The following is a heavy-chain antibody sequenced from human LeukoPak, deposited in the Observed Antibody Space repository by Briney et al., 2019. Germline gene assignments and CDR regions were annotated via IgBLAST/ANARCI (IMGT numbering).Heavy chain of an antibody. CDR1: GYTFTSYG. D-gene: IGHD6-13*01. CDR3: ATDQSSWGIYVF. V-gene: IGHV1-24*01. CDR2: FDPEDGET. J-gene: IGHJ4*02. Sequence: ASVKVSCKASGYTFTSYGISWVRQAPGKGLEWMGGFDPEDGETIYAQKFQGRVTMTEDTSTDTAYMELSSLRSEDTAVYYCATDQSSWGIYVFWGQGTLVTVSS.